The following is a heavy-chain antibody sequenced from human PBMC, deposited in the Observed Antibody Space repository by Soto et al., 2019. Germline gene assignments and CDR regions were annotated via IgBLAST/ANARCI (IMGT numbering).Heavy chain of an antibody. CDR1: GFTFSDYY. CDR2: ISAGGSDI. V-gene: IGHV3-11*01. J-gene: IGHJ4*02. CDR3: AKNEGGSQSSLYFDH. D-gene: IGHD1-26*01. Sequence: QVQLVESGGGLVKPGGSLRLSCASSGFTFSDYYMSWIRQAPGKGLEWVAYISAGGSDIYYGDSVKGRFTVSRDNTKKSLYLQMSNLRGDDTAVYYCAKNEGGSQSSLYFDHWGQGSLVTVSS.